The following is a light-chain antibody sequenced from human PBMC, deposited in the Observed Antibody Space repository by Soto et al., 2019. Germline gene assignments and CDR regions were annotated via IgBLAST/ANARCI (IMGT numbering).Light chain of an antibody. CDR3: QQYNNWLRGHT. CDR1: QSVSSN. Sequence: EIVMTQSPATLSVSPGERATLSCRASQSVSSNLAWYQQKPGQAPRLLIYGASTRATGIPARFSGSGSGTEFTLTISSLQSEDFAVYYCQQYNNWLRGHTFGQGTKLEIK. CDR2: GAS. J-gene: IGKJ2*01. V-gene: IGKV3-15*01.